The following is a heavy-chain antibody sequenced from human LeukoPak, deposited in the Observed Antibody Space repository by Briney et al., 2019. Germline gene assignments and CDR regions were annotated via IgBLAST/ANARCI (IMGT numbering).Heavy chain of an antibody. CDR3: ARDQLSGLPRYYFDY. Sequence: PGGSLRLSCAASGFTFSSYGMHWVRQAPGKGREWVAVIWYDGSNKYYADSVKGRFTISRDNSKNTLYLQMNSLRAEDTAVYYCARDQLSGLPRYYFDYWGQGTLVTVSS. CDR2: IWYDGSNK. J-gene: IGHJ4*02. V-gene: IGHV3-33*01. CDR1: GFTFSSYG. D-gene: IGHD1-1*01.